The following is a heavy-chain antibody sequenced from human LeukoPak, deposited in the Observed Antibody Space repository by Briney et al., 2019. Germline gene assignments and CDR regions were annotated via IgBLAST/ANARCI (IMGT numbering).Heavy chain of an antibody. J-gene: IGHJ4*02. CDR1: GYSISTGYY. Sequence: SETLSLTCAVSGYSISTGYYWGWVRQPPGKGLEWIGNTYHSGTSYYNPSLKSRVTISVDTSKNQFSLTLSSVTAADTDLYYCARKYGSNAGYFDYWGQGALVTVSS. D-gene: IGHD4-23*01. CDR2: TYHSGTS. CDR3: ARKYGSNAGYFDY. V-gene: IGHV4-38-2*01.